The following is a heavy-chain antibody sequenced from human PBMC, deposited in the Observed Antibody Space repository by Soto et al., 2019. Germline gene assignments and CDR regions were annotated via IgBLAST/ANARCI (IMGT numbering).Heavy chain of an antibody. Sequence: PGGSLRLSCAASGFTFSKYALTWVRQAPGKGLEWVSVISGSGGSTYFADSVKGRFTISRDNSKNTMYLQMSSLRPDDTAMYYCARDGVSSTDYTWNYGTYFDYWGPGALVTVSS. D-gene: IGHD1-1*01. V-gene: IGHV3-23*01. CDR1: GFTFSKYA. CDR3: ARDGVSSTDYTWNYGTYFDY. J-gene: IGHJ4*02. CDR2: ISGSGGST.